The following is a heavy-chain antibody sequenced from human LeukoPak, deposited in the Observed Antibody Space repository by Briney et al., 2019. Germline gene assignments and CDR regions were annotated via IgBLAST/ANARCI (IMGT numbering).Heavy chain of an antibody. D-gene: IGHD4-17*01. CDR3: ARRYGDYPPYYFDY. CDR2: IYYSGST. J-gene: IGHJ4*02. Sequence: SETLSLTCTVSGGSISSSSYYWGWIRQPPGKGLEWIGSIYYSGSTYYNPSLKSRVTISVDTSKNQFSLKLSSVTAADTAVYYCARRYGDYPPYYFDYWGQGTLVTVSS. CDR1: GGSISSSSYY. V-gene: IGHV4-39*01.